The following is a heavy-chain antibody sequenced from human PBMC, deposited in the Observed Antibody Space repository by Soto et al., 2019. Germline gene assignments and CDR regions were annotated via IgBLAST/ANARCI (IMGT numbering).Heavy chain of an antibody. CDR2: IYYSGST. J-gene: IGHJ4*02. CDR3: ARDLLWFGESLFDY. CDR1: GGSISSYY. D-gene: IGHD3-10*01. Sequence: SETLSLTCTVSGGSISSYYWSWIRQPPGKGLEWIGYIYYSGSTNYNPSLKSRVTISVDTSKNQFSLKLSSVTAADTAVYYCARDLLWFGESLFDYWGQGTLVTVSS. V-gene: IGHV4-59*01.